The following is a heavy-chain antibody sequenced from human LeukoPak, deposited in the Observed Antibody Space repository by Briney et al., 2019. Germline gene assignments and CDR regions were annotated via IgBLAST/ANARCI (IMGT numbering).Heavy chain of an antibody. D-gene: IGHD1-26*01. CDR3: ARVRYSGRTYYFDY. Sequence: ASVKVSCKASGYTFTGYYMHWVRQAPGQGLEWMGRINPNSGGTSYAQKFQGRVTMTRDTSISTAYMELSRLRSDDTAVYYCARVRYSGRTYYFDYWGQGTLVTVSS. CDR2: INPNSGGT. V-gene: IGHV1-2*06. J-gene: IGHJ4*02. CDR1: GYTFTGYY.